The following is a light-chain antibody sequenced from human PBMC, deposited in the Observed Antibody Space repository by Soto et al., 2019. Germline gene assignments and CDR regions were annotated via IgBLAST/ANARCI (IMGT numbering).Light chain of an antibody. CDR3: SSYTRSSTPGV. CDR2: DVT. J-gene: IGLJ1*01. CDR1: SSDVGGYNY. Sequence: QSALTQPASVSGSPGQSITISCTGTSSDVGGYNYVSWYQQHPGKAPKLMLYDVTNRPSGVSNRFSGSKSGNTASLTISGLQAEDEADYYCSSYTRSSTPGVFGTGTKVTVL. V-gene: IGLV2-14*01.